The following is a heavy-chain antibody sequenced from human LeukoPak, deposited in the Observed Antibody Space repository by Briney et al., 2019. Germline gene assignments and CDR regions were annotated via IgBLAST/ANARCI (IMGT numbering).Heavy chain of an antibody. CDR3: ARDADDSSGYFGPGAFDI. Sequence: GGSLRLSCAASGFTVSSNYMSWVRQAPGKELEWVSVIYSGGSTYYADSVKGRFTISRDNSKNTLYLQMNSLRAEDTAVYYCARDADDSSGYFGPGAFDIWGQGTMVTVSS. CDR1: GFTVSSNY. V-gene: IGHV3-66*01. CDR2: IYSGGST. D-gene: IGHD3-22*01. J-gene: IGHJ3*02.